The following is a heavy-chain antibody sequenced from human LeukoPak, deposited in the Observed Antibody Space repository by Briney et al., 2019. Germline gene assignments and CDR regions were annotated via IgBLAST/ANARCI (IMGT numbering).Heavy chain of an antibody. D-gene: IGHD2-2*01. V-gene: IGHV1-2*02. J-gene: IGHJ4*02. CDR3: AREDGDCSSTSCFRIAVATY. Sequence: ASVKVSCKASGYTFTGYYMHWVRQAPGQGLEWMGWVNPNSGGTNYAQKFQGRVTMTRDTSISTAYMELSRLRSDDTAVYYCAREDGDCSSTSCFRIAVATYWGQGTLVTVSS. CDR1: GYTFTGYY. CDR2: VNPNSGGT.